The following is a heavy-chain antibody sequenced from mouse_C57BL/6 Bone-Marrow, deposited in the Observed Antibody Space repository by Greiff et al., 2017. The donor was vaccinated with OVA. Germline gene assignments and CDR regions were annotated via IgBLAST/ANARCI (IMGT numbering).Heavy chain of an antibody. D-gene: IGHD1-1*01. CDR1: GYTFTGYW. CDR2: ILPGSGST. CDR3: ASFPHYYGSSYYAMDY. Sequence: QVQLQQSGAELMKPGASVKLSCKATGYTFTGYWIEWVKQRPGHGLEWIGEILPGSGSTNYNEKFKGKATFTADTSSNTAYMQLSSLTTEDSAIYYCASFPHYYGSSYYAMDYWGQGTSVTVSS. J-gene: IGHJ4*01. V-gene: IGHV1-9*01.